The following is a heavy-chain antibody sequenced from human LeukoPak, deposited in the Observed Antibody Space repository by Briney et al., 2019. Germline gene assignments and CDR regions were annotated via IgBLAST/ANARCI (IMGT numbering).Heavy chain of an antibody. V-gene: IGHV4-38-2*01. J-gene: IGHJ4*02. CDR3: ASSPGLWFGGMYYFDY. D-gene: IGHD3-10*01. Sequence: PSETLSLTCAVSGYSISSGYYWGWIRQPPGKGLGWIGSIYHSGSTYYNPSLKSRVTISVDTSKNQFSLKLSSVTAADTAVYYCASSPGLWFGGMYYFDYWGQGTLVTVSS. CDR2: IYHSGST. CDR1: GYSISSGYY.